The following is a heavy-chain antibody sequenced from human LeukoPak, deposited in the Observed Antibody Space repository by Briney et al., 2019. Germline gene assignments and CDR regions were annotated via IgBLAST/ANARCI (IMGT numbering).Heavy chain of an antibody. V-gene: IGHV3-74*01. CDR2: VSSDGNST. J-gene: IGHJ4*02. D-gene: IGHD3-16*01. CDR3: AREGTNYGGGPDY. Sequence: GGSLRLSCAASGFTFSSYWMYWVCQAPGKGLVWVSCVSSDGNSTNYADSVKGRFTISRDNAKNTLYLQMNSLRAEDTAVYYCAREGTNYGGGPDYWGQGTLVTVSS. CDR1: GFTFSSYW.